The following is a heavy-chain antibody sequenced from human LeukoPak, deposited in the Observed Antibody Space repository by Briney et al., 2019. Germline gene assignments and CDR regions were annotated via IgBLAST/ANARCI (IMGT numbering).Heavy chain of an antibody. J-gene: IGHJ4*02. CDR2: IYYSGRT. Sequence: SETLSLTCTVSCGSMSSYYWSWIRQPPGRGLEWSGYIYYSGRTNYNPSLKSRVTMSVDTSKNQFSLKVTSVTAADTAVYYCARGGGYEMPRVLDYWGQGTLVTVSS. CDR3: ARGGGYEMPRVLDY. D-gene: IGHD5-12*01. CDR1: CGSMSSYY. V-gene: IGHV4-59*01.